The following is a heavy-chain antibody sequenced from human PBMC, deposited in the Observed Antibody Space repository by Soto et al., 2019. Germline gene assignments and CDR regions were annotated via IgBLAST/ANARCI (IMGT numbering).Heavy chain of an antibody. D-gene: IGHD6-13*01. CDR2: IYPGDSDT. Sequence: ASVKVSCKGSGYSFTSYWIGWVSQMPGKGLEWMGIIYPGDSDTRYSPSFQGQVTISADKSISTAYLQWSSLKASDTAMYYCARRAIAAAGLDYWGQGTLVTVSS. V-gene: IGHV5-51*01. CDR1: GYSFTSYW. J-gene: IGHJ4*02. CDR3: ARRAIAAAGLDY.